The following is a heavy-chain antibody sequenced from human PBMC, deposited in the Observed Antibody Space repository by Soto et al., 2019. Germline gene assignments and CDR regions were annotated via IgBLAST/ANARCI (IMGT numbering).Heavy chain of an antibody. V-gene: IGHV3-7*01. CDR3: ARVFGVVYFDY. Sequence: GGSLRLSCAASGFTFSSYWMSWVRQAPGKGLEWVADIKQDGSEKYYVDSVKGRFTISRDNAKNSLYLQMNSLRAEDTAVYYCARVFGVVYFDYWGQGALVTVSS. D-gene: IGHD3-3*01. CDR2: IKQDGSEK. CDR1: GFTFSSYW. J-gene: IGHJ4*02.